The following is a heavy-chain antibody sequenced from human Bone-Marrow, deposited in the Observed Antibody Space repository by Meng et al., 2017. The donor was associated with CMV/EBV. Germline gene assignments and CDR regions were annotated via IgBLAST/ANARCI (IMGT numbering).Heavy chain of an antibody. J-gene: IGHJ4*02. CDR1: GYTFTNYG. Sequence: ASVKVSCKASGYTFTNYGINWVRQAPGQGLEWMGWINPNSGGTNYAQKFQGRVTMTRDTSISTAYMELSRLRSDDTAVYYCARDRDGYNFALDYWGQGTLVTVSS. CDR2: INPNSGGT. D-gene: IGHD5-24*01. V-gene: IGHV1-2*02. CDR3: ARDRDGYNFALDY.